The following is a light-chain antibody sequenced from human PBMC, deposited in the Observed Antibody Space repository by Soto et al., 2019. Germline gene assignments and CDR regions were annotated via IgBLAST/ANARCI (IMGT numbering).Light chain of an antibody. J-gene: IGLJ1*01. Sequence: QSVLTQPASVSGSPGQSITISCTGSTSDIGSYRYVSWYQQHPGKAPKLVISEVTHRPSGVSDRFSGSKSGNTASLTISGLQAEDEADYYCSSYTNTSTLIVFGTGTKVTVL. CDR3: SSYTNTSTLIV. CDR1: TSDIGSYRY. V-gene: IGLV2-14*01. CDR2: EVT.